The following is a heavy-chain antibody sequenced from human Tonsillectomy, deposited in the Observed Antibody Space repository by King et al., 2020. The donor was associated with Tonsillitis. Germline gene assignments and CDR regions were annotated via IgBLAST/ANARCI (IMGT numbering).Heavy chain of an antibody. Sequence: VQLVESGGGLVKPGGSLRLSCAASGFTFSDYYMSWIRHAPGKGLEWVSYISSSCSTIFYADSVKGRFTISRDNAKNSLYLQMNSLIAEDTAVYYCAQMEEGSGWAYYFDYWGQGTLVTVSS. CDR1: GFTFSDYY. CDR3: AQMEEGSGWAYYFDY. D-gene: IGHD6-19*01. CDR2: ISSSCSTI. V-gene: IGHV3-11*01. J-gene: IGHJ4*02.